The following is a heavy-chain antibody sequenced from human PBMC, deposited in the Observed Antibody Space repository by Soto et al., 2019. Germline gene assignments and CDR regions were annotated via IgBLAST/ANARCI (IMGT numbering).Heavy chain of an antibody. CDR1: GGSITSHY. CDR2: INHSGLT. V-gene: IGHV4-59*08. CDR3: ARQGFGQLHGLVDV. J-gene: IGHJ6*02. D-gene: IGHD3-10*01. Sequence: QVQLQESGRGLVKPSETLSLTCSVSGGSITSHYCSWFRQPPGKGLEWIGYINHSGLTSYNPSLKSRVTMSVDTSKNQFSLKVNSVTAADTALYFCARQGFGQLHGLVDVWGPGTTVTVSS.